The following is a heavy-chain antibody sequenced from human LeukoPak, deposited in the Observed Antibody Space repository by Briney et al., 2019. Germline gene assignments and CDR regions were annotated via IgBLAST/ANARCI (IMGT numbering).Heavy chain of an antibody. V-gene: IGHV3-74*01. CDR2: INSDGSST. Sequence: GGSLRLSCAAPVFTFRSSWMYWGREGPGKGLGWVSRINSDGSSTSYADSVKGRFTISRDNAKNTLYLQMNSLRAEDTAVYCCAQDLGMVTPFDYWGQGTLVTVSS. J-gene: IGHJ4*02. CDR3: AQDLGMVTPFDY. D-gene: IGHD5-18*01. CDR1: VFTFRSSW.